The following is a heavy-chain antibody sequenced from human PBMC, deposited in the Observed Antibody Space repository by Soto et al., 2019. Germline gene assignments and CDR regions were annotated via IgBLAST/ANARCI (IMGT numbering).Heavy chain of an antibody. J-gene: IGHJ4*02. D-gene: IGHD6-25*01. CDR2: AYYSGSP. Sequence: QLQLQESGPGLVKPSETLSLICNVSGGSISSGNYYWGWIRQFPGKGLEWIGSAYYSGSPYYNPSLKRRITISVDAPKNQFSPKVHSVTASDASMYYCVSSGRGAVAYWGQGTLVTVSS. CDR3: VSSGRGAVAY. V-gene: IGHV4-39*01. CDR1: GGSISSGNYY.